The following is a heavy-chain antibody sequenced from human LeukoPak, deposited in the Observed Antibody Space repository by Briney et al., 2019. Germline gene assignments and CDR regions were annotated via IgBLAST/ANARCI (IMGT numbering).Heavy chain of an antibody. V-gene: IGHV3-74*01. J-gene: IGHJ6*03. CDR3: AKDTSSGWTLDYMDV. D-gene: IGHD6-19*01. CDR1: GFTFSSYW. CDR2: INSDGSST. Sequence: PGGSPRLSCAASGFTFSSYWMHWVRQAPGKGLVWVSRINSDGSSTSYADSVKGRFTISRDNAKNTLYLQMNSLRAEDTALYYCAKDTSSGWTLDYMDVWGKGTTVTVSS.